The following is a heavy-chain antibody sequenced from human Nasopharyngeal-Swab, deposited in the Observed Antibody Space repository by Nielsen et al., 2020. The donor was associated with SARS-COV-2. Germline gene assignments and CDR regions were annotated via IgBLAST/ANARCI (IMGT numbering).Heavy chain of an antibody. Sequence: GESLKISCAASGFTFSDYYMSWIRQAPGKGLEWVSYISSSGSTIYYADSVKGRFTISRDNAKNSLYLQMNSLRAEDTAVYYCARDKGHCSSTSCYVDYWGQGTLVTVSS. CDR1: GFTFSDYY. CDR3: ARDKGHCSSTSCYVDY. J-gene: IGHJ4*02. CDR2: ISSSGSTI. D-gene: IGHD2-2*01. V-gene: IGHV3-11*01.